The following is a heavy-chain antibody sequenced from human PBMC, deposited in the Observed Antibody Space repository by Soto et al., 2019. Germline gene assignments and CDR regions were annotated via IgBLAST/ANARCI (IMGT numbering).Heavy chain of an antibody. CDR1: GFTLSNYG. CDR2: IKQDGSEK. J-gene: IGHJ3*02. CDR3: ASKTFYGGNSMMAFDI. V-gene: IGHV3-7*03. Sequence: EVQLVESGGGLVQPGGSLRLSCAASGFTLSNYGMSWVRQAPGKGLEWVANIKQDGSEKYYVDSVKGRFTISRDNAKNSLYLQMNSLRAEDTAVYYCASKTFYGGNSMMAFDIWGQGTMVTVSS. D-gene: IGHD4-17*01.